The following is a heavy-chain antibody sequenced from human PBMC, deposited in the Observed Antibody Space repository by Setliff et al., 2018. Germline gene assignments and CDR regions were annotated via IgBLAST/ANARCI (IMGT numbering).Heavy chain of an antibody. V-gene: IGHV5-51*01. CDR1: GYRFTTYW. J-gene: IGHJ1*01. D-gene: IGHD5-12*01. CDR3: ARGRGGYNQEYLQH. Sequence: PGESLKISCKASGYRFTTYWIAWVRQRPGNGLEWMGIMYPEDSDTKYSPSFQGQVTISADKSLRTAYLQWSSLKTSDTAIYYCARGRGGYNQEYLQHWGQGTQVTVSS. CDR2: MYPEDSDT.